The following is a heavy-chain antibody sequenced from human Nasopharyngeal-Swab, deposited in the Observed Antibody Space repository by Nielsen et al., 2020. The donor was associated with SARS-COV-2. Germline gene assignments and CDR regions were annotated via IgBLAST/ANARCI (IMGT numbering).Heavy chain of an antibody. J-gene: IGHJ6*03. V-gene: IGHV5-10-1*01. CDR3: ARRAYCSGGSCYSPYYYYMDV. D-gene: IGHD2-15*01. CDR1: GYSFTSYW. Sequence: GGSLKISGKGSGYSFTSYWISWVRQMPGKGLERMGRVDPSDSYTNYSPSFQGHVTISADKSISTAYLQWSSLKASDTAMYYCARRAYCSGGSCYSPYYYYMDVWGKGTTVTVSS. CDR2: VDPSDSYT.